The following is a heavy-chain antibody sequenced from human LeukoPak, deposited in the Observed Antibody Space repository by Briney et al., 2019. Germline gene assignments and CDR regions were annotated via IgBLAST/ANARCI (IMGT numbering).Heavy chain of an antibody. D-gene: IGHD6-13*01. CDR1: GGTFSSYA. V-gene: IGHV1-46*01. CDR3: ARGPPAGTPYFDY. Sequence: ASVKVSCKASGGTFSSYAISWVRQAPGQGLEWMGLINPNGGSTTYARKFQGRVTMTRDKSTSTVYMELSSLNSDDTAVYYCARGPPAGTPYFDYWGQGTLVTVSS. CDR2: INPNGGST. J-gene: IGHJ4*02.